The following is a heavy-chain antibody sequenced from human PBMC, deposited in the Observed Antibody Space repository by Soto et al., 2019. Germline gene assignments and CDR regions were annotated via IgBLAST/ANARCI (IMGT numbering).Heavy chain of an antibody. V-gene: IGHV4-34*01. CDR2: INHSGST. D-gene: IGHD6-13*01. CDR1: GGSFSGYY. J-gene: IGHJ5*02. CDR3: ARGSSSRGFDP. Sequence: SETLSLTCAVYGGSFSGYYWSWIRQPPGKGLEWIGEINHSGSTNYNPSLKSRVTISVDTSKNQFSLKLSSVTAADTAVYYCARGSSSRGFDPWGQGTLVTVSS.